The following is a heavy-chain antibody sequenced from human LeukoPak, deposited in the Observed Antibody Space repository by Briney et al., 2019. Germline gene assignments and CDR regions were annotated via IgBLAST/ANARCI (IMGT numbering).Heavy chain of an antibody. Sequence: PSETLSLTCSVSGDSISSYYWTWIRQTPGKGLEWIAYMHYNGNTKSNPSLKRRVTISLDTSKNQFSLKLTSLTAADTAVYYCARGVDSGYPDYWGQGTLVTVSS. CDR3: ARGVDSGYPDY. CDR1: GDSISSYY. V-gene: IGHV4-59*01. CDR2: MHYNGNT. J-gene: IGHJ4*02. D-gene: IGHD3-22*01.